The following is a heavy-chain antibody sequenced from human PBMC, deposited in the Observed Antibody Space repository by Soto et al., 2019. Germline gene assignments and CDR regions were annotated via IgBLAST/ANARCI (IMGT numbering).Heavy chain of an antibody. J-gene: IGHJ5*02. CDR1: GGSISSYY. Sequence: QVQLQESGPGLVKPSETLSLTCTVSGGSISSYYWSWIRQPPGKGLEWIGYIYYSGSTNYNPSLKSRVTISVDTSKNQFSLKLSSVTAADTAVYYCARGGGGYGSGSDYNVRGHNWFDPWGQGTLVTVSS. D-gene: IGHD3-10*01. CDR2: IYYSGST. V-gene: IGHV4-59*01. CDR3: ARGGGGYGSGSDYNVRGHNWFDP.